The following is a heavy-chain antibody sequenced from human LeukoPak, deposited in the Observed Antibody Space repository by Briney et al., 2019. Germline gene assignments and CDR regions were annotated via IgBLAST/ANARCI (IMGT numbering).Heavy chain of an antibody. V-gene: IGHV4-30-4*08. CDR1: GGSISSGDYY. Sequence: PSQTLSLTCTVSGGSISSGDYYWSWIRHPPGKGLEWIGYIYYSGSTYYNPSLKSRVTISVDTSKTQFSVKLSSVTAADTAVYYCARVGFDDFWSGYLISDAFDIWGQGTMVTVSS. J-gene: IGHJ3*02. D-gene: IGHD3-3*01. CDR3: ARVGFDDFWSGYLISDAFDI. CDR2: IYYSGST.